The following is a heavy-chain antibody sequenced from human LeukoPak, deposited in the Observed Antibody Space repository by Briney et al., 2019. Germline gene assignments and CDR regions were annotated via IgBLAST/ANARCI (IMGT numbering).Heavy chain of an antibody. CDR1: GFTFSSYA. V-gene: IGHV3-23*01. CDR3: AKKGKMPFRKLLWFRELLAPFDY. Sequence: GGSLRRSCAASGFTFSSYAMSWVREAPGKGLKWVSAISGSGGSTYYADSVKGRFTISRDNSKNTLYLQMNSLRAEDTAVYYCAKKGKMPFRKLLWFRELLAPFDYWGQGTLVTVSS. CDR2: ISGSGGST. D-gene: IGHD3-10*01. J-gene: IGHJ4*02.